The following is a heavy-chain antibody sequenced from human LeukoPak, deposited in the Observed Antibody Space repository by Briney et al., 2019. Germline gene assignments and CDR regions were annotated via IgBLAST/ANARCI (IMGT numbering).Heavy chain of an antibody. CDR3: ARDHAIAAAGQGPEYYFDY. J-gene: IGHJ4*02. CDR2: INPNSGGT. CDR1: GYTFTGYY. D-gene: IGHD6-13*01. Sequence: GASVKVSCKASGYTFTGYYMHWVRQAPGQGLEGMGWINPNSGGTNYAQKFQGRVTMTRDTSISTAYMELSRLRSDDTAVYYCARDHAIAAAGQGPEYYFDYWGQGTLVTVSS. V-gene: IGHV1-2*02.